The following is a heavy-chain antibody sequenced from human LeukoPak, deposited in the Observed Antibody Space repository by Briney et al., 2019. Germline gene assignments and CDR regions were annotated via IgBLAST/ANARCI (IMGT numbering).Heavy chain of an antibody. V-gene: IGHV3-30*04. CDR3: ARDFGNSDTYYYYYGMDV. J-gene: IGHJ6*02. D-gene: IGHD4-23*01. CDR2: ISYDGSNK. CDR1: GFTFSSYA. Sequence: PGGSLRLSCAASGFTFSSYAMHWVRQAPGKGLEWVAVISYDGSNKYYADFVKGRFTISRDNSKNTLYLQMNSLRAEDTAVYYCARDFGNSDTYYYYYGMDVWGQGTTVTVSS.